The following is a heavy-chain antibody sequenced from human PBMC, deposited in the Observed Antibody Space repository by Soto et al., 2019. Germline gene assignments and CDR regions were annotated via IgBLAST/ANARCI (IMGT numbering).Heavy chain of an antibody. CDR2: IIPIFGTA. CDR1: GVTFSSYA. Sequence: SVKVSCKASGVTFSSYAISWVRQAPGQGLEWMGGIIPIFGTANYAQKFQGRVTITADESTSTAYMELSSLRSEDTAVYYCARVETFGGVLDYWGQGTLVTVSS. D-gene: IGHD3-16*01. J-gene: IGHJ4*02. V-gene: IGHV1-69*13. CDR3: ARVETFGGVLDY.